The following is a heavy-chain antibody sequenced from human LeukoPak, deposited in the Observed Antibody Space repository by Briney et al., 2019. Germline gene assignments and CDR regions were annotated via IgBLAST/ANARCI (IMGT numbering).Heavy chain of an antibody. V-gene: IGHV1-2*02. J-gene: IGHJ3*02. CDR2: INPNSGGT. CDR1: GYMFTGYH. Sequence: ASVKVSCKASGYMFTGYHIHWVRQARGQGPEWMGWINPNSGGTNYAQKFQGRVTMTRDTSITTAYMELSSLRSEDTAVYYCARELPVGAFDIWGQGTMVTVSS. CDR3: ARELPVGAFDI. D-gene: IGHD3-10*01.